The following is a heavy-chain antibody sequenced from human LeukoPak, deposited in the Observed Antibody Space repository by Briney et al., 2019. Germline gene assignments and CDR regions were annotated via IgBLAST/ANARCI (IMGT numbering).Heavy chain of an antibody. D-gene: IGHD1-26*01. CDR1: GGSISSYY. CDR3: ARDPRGIVGANHNWFDP. V-gene: IGHV4-4*07. Sequence: PSETLSLTCTVSGGSISSYYWSWIRQPAGKGLEWIGRIYDSGSTNYNPSLKSRVTMSVDTSKSQFSLKLISVTAADTAVYYCARDPRGIVGANHNWFDPWGQGNLVTVSS. CDR2: IYDSGST. J-gene: IGHJ5*02.